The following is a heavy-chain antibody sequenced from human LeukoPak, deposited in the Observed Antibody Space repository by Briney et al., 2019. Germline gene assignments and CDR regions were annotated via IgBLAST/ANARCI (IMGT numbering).Heavy chain of an antibody. V-gene: IGHV4-59*01. CDR3: ARRGDYDFWSGYYRGSWFDP. Sequence: SETLSLTCTVSGGSISSYYWSWIRQPPGKGLEWIGYIYYSGSTNYNPSLKSRVTISVDTSKNQFSLKLSSVTAADTAVYYCARRGDYDFWSGYYRGSWFDPWGQGTLVTVSS. CDR1: GGSISSYY. D-gene: IGHD3-3*01. J-gene: IGHJ5*02. CDR2: IYYSGST.